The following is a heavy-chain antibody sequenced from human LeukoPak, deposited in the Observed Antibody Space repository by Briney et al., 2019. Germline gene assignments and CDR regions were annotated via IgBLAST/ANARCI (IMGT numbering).Heavy chain of an antibody. V-gene: IGHV4-34*01. J-gene: IGHJ4*02. Sequence: SETLSLTCAVYGGSFSGYYWSWIRQPPGKGLEGIGEINHSGSTNYNPSLKSRVTMSVDTSKNQFSLKLSSVTAADTAVYYCARGPWFRGSGSYYPRSFDYWGQGTLVTVSS. CDR1: GGSFSGYY. D-gene: IGHD3-10*01. CDR3: ARGPWFRGSGSYYPRSFDY. CDR2: INHSGST.